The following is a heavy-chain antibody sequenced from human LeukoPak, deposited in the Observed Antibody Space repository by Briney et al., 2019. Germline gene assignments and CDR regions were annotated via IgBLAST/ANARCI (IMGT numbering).Heavy chain of an antibody. CDR3: ARTFPETSTTGTTCWFDP. CDR1: GITFSNYA. V-gene: IGHV3-23*01. CDR2: ISGSAHKI. D-gene: IGHD1-1*01. Sequence: PGGSLRLSCVASGITFSNYAVSWVRQAPEKGLDWVSVISGSAHKIRYADSVKGRFTISRDNSENIVYLQMNNLRAEDTAVYYCARTFPETSTTGTTCWFDPWGQGTLVTVSS. J-gene: IGHJ5*02.